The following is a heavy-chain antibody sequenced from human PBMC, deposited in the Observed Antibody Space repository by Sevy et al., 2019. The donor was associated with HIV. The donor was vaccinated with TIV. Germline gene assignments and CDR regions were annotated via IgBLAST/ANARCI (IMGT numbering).Heavy chain of an antibody. Sequence: GGSLRLSCAASGFTFSSYGMHWVRQAPGKGLEWVAVISYDGSNKYYADSVKGRFTISRDNSKNTLYLQMNSLRAEDTAVYYCATDAVVRGASSYGMDVWGQGTTVTVSS. CDR2: ISYDGSNK. CDR1: GFTFSSYG. V-gene: IGHV3-30*03. D-gene: IGHD3-10*01. J-gene: IGHJ6*02. CDR3: ATDAVVRGASSYGMDV.